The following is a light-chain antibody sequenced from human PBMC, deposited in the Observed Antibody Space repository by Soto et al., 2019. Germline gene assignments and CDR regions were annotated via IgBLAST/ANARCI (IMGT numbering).Light chain of an antibody. CDR1: RDIDNS. Sequence: DIKVNQSPASLSASVGDRVTITCRASRDIDNSLAWYQQVPGKAPKLLIYAASTLQSGVPSRFRGSGSGTSFILTITSLQPEDVATYYCQKYNKAPWIFGQGTKVEV. J-gene: IGKJ1*01. V-gene: IGKV1-27*01. CDR2: AAS. CDR3: QKYNKAPWI.